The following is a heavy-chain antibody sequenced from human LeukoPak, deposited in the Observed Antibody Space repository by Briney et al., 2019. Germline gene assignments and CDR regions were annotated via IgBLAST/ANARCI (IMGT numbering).Heavy chain of an antibody. CDR2: ISSSSSYI. Sequence: GGSLRLSCAASGFTFSSYSMNWVRQAPGKGLEWVSSISSSSSYIYYADSVKGRFTISRDNAKNSLYLQMNSLRAEGTAVYYCARDRHPYSGSYVAFDIWGQGTMVTVSS. J-gene: IGHJ3*02. CDR3: ARDRHPYSGSYVAFDI. D-gene: IGHD1-26*01. V-gene: IGHV3-21*01. CDR1: GFTFSSYS.